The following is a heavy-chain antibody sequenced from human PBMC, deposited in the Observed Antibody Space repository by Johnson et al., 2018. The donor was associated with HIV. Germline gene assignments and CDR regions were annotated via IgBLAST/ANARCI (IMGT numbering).Heavy chain of an antibody. CDR2: ISNDGRNK. CDR3: AKDSSSWTRGAFDI. J-gene: IGHJ3*02. CDR1: GFTFSSYS. Sequence: QVQLVESGGGVVQPARSLRLSCAASGFTFSSYSMHWVRQAPGKGLEWVAGISNDGRNKSYAESVNDRFTISRDSSKNPLYLQMNSLRAEDTALFYCAKDSSSWTRGAFDIWGQGTMVTVSS. V-gene: IGHV3-30*18. D-gene: IGHD6-13*01.